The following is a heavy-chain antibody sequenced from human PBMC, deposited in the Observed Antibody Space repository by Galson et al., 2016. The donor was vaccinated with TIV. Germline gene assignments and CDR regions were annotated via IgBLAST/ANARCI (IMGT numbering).Heavy chain of an antibody. Sequence: SVKVSCKASGGTFSSYDISWLRQIPGQGFEWMGRINPAVGLIKYAERFQGRFTITAAYMELSSLRSEDTAVYYCSSASHLVPTVHQYWGQGTLVTVSS. CDR1: GGTFSSYD. V-gene: IGHV1-69*04. D-gene: IGHD3-3*02. CDR2: INPAVGLI. CDR3: SSASHLVPTVHQY. J-gene: IGHJ4*02.